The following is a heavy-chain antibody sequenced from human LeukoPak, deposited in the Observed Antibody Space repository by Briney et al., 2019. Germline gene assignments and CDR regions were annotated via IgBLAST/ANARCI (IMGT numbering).Heavy chain of an antibody. V-gene: IGHV3-74*01. CDR3: AREYSTGFDP. Sequence: GGSLRLSCAASGFTFSRHWMHRVRQGPGKGLVWVSRINSDGSSTSYADSVKGRFTISRDNAKNTLYLQMNSLRAEDTAVYYCAREYSTGFDPWGQGTLVTVSS. J-gene: IGHJ5*02. CDR2: INSDGSST. D-gene: IGHD2-15*01. CDR1: GFTFSRHW.